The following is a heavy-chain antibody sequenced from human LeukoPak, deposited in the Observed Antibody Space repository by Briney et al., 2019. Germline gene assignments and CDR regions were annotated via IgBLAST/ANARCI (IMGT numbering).Heavy chain of an antibody. CDR1: GFTFSSYS. D-gene: IGHD2-2*01. V-gene: IGHV3-48*01. Sequence: GGSLRLSCAASGFTFSSYSMNWVRQAPGKGLEWVSYISSSSSTIYYADSVKGRFTISRDNAKNSLYLQMNSLRAEDTAVYYCARDQYCSSTSCLIYWGQGTLVTVSS. CDR2: ISSSSSTI. J-gene: IGHJ4*02. CDR3: ARDQYCSSTSCLIY.